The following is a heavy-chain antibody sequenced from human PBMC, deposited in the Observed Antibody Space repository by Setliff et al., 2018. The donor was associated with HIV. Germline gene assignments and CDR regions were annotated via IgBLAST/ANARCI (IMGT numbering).Heavy chain of an antibody. D-gene: IGHD2-2*01. CDR1: GYTFTSYG. V-gene: IGHV1-18*01. J-gene: IGHJ4*02. CDR2: ISAYNGNT. Sequence: ASVKVSCKASGYTFTSYGISWVRQAPGQGIEWMGWISAYNGNTNYAQNLQGRVTMTIDTSTSTAYMELRSLRSDDTAVYYCARERWSRYCSSSSCHRDLDYWGQGTLVTVSS. CDR3: ARERWSRYCSSSSCHRDLDY.